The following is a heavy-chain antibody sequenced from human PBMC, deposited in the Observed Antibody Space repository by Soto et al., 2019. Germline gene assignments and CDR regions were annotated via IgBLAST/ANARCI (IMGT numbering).Heavy chain of an antibody. J-gene: IGHJ6*02. Sequence: WETLSLTCAVYGGSLSGDYWTWIRQAPGKGLEWIGEINHSGTINFDPSLKSRLTISLDTSKKEFSLKLSSVTDADTATYYCARADRTLVTSYSLDVWGQGTTVTVSS. CDR3: ARADRTLVTSYSLDV. D-gene: IGHD2-21*02. CDR2: INHSGTI. V-gene: IGHV4-34*01. CDR1: GGSLSGDY.